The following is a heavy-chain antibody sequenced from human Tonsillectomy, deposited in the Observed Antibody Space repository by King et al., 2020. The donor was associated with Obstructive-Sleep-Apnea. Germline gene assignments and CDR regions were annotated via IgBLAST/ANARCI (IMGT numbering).Heavy chain of an antibody. CDR1: GGTFSSYA. D-gene: IGHD4-17*01. J-gene: IGHJ5*02. CDR2: IIPIFGTA. V-gene: IGHV1-69*01. CDR3: ARDMGAGYGNTVTTPANWFDP. Sequence: VQLVESGSEVKKPGSSVKVSCKASGGTFSSYAISWVRQAPGQGLEWMGGIIPIFGTANYAQKFQGRVTITADESTSTAYMELSSLRSEDTAVYYCARDMGAGYGNTVTTPANWFDPWGQGTLVTVSS.